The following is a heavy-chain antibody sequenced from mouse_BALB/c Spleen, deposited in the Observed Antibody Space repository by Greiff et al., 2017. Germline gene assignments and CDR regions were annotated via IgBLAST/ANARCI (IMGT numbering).Heavy chain of an antibody. V-gene: IGHV5-6*01. CDR1: GFTFSSYG. J-gene: IGHJ2*01. D-gene: IGHD2-5*01. CDR3: ARHSNPYFDY. CDR2: ISSGGSYT. Sequence: EVMLVESGGDLVKPGGSLKLSCAASGFTFSSYGMSWVRQTPDKRLEWVATISSGGSYTYYPDSVKGRFTISRDNAKNTLYLQMSSLKSEDTAMYYCARHSNPYFDYWGQGTTLTVSS.